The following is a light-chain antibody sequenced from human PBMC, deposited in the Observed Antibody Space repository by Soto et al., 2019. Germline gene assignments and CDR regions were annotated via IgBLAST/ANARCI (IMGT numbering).Light chain of an antibody. Sequence: ESVLTESPPTLSLSPGERATLSFRASQSVSSYLAWYQQKPGQAPRLLIYDASNRATGIPARFSGSGSGTDFTLTISSLETEDFAVYYCQQRSNWLTFGGGTKVDIK. CDR2: DAS. CDR1: QSVSSY. J-gene: IGKJ4*01. V-gene: IGKV3-11*01. CDR3: QQRSNWLT.